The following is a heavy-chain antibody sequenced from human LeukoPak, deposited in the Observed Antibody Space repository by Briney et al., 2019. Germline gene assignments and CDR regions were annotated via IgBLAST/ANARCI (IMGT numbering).Heavy chain of an antibody. CDR3: ARGRDYYDSSGYPIQAFDI. CDR2: ISAYNGNT. J-gene: IGHJ3*02. CDR1: GYTFTSYG. D-gene: IGHD3-22*01. Sequence: ASVKVSCKASGYTFTSYGISWVRQAPGQGLEWMGWISAYNGNTNYAQKLQGRVTMTTDTSTSTAYMELRSLRSDDTAVYYCARGRDYYDSSGYPIQAFDIWGQGTMVTVSS. V-gene: IGHV1-18*01.